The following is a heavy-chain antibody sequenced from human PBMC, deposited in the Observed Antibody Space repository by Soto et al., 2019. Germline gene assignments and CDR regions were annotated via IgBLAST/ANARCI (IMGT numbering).Heavy chain of an antibody. D-gene: IGHD3-10*01. CDR2: IYYSGST. CDR3: ARVGEIIGDY. V-gene: IGHV4-31*03. CDR1: GGSISTSGYY. J-gene: IGHJ4*02. Sequence: QVQLRESGPGLVKPSQTLSLTCTVSGGSISTSGYYWSWIRQHPGKGLDWIGYIYYSGSTYYNPSLKSRATLSVDTSKNQYPLKLSSETAADTAVYYCARVGEIIGDYWGQGVLVTVSS.